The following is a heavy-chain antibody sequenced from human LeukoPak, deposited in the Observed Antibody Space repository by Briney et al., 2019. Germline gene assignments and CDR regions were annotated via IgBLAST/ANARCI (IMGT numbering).Heavy chain of an antibody. J-gene: IGHJ4*02. CDR3: VRSSGYPDY. Sequence: GGSLRLSCAASGFTLSSYWMHWVRQAPGKGLVRVSRITSDGSNTVYADSVKGRFTISRDNAKNTLYLQMNSLRAEDTAVYYCVRSSGYPDYWGQGTLVTVSS. CDR1: GFTLSSYW. CDR2: ITSDGSNT. D-gene: IGHD3-22*01. V-gene: IGHV3-74*01.